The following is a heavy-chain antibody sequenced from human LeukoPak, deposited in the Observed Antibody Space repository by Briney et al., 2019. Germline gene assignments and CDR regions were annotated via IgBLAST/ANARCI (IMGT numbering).Heavy chain of an antibody. J-gene: IGHJ5*02. CDR1: GGSISSYY. CDR3: ARDLYSYGWFDP. V-gene: IGHV4-59*01. Sequence: PSETLSLTCTVSGGSISSYYWSWIRQPPGKGQEWIGYIYYSGSTNYNPSLKSRVTISVDTSKNQFSLKLSSVTAADTAVYYCARDLYSYGWFDPWGQGTLVTVSS. CDR2: IYYSGST. D-gene: IGHD5-18*01.